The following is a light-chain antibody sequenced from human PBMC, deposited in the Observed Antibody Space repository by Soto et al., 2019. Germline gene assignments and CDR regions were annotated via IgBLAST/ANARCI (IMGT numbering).Light chain of an antibody. CDR1: QSISSY. CDR3: QQSYSTPRT. V-gene: IGKV1-39*01. J-gene: IGKJ1*01. Sequence: DIQMTQSPSSLSASVGDRVTITCRASQSISSYLNWYQQKPGKAPKPLIYAASSLQSGVPPRFSGSGSGTDFTLTISSLQPEDFATYYCQQSYSTPRTFGQGTKVDIK. CDR2: AAS.